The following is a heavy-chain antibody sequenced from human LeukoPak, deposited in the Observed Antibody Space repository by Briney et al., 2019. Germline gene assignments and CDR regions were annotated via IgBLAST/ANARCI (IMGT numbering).Heavy chain of an antibody. CDR1: GFTFSSYG. J-gene: IGHJ3*02. CDR3: ARDGAFDI. CDR2: ISSSSSYI. Sequence: PGGSLSLSCTASGFTFSSYGMHWVRQAPGKGLEWVSSISSSSSYIYYADSVKGRFTISRDNAKNSLYLQMNSLRAEDTAVYYCARDGAFDIWGQGTMVTVSS. V-gene: IGHV3-21*01.